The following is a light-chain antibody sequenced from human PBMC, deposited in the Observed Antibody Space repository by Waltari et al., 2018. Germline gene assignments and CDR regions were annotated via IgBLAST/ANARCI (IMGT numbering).Light chain of an antibody. CDR2: GAS. CDR1: QSVSRF. Sequence: EIVLTQSPGTLSLSPGERGHIPCRASQSVSRFLAWYQQKPGQAPRLLIYGASTRATGIPDRFSGSVSGTDFSLTISRLEPEDFAVYYCQKYDRLPATFGQGTKVEIK. CDR3: QKYDRLPAT. V-gene: IGKV3-20*01. J-gene: IGKJ1*01.